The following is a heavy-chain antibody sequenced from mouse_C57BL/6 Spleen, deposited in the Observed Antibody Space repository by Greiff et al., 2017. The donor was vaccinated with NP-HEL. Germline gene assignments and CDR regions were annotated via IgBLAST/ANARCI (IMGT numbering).Heavy chain of an antibody. CDR3: ARPGSRGYFDV. Sequence: VQLKQSGAELVKPGASVKLSCTASGFNIKDYYMHWVKQRTEQGLEWIGRIDPEDGETKYVPKFQGKATITADTSSNTAYLQLSSLTSEDTAVYYWARPGSRGYFDVWGTGTTVTVSS. D-gene: IGHD1-1*02. V-gene: IGHV14-2*01. CDR1: GFNIKDYY. J-gene: IGHJ1*03. CDR2: IDPEDGET.